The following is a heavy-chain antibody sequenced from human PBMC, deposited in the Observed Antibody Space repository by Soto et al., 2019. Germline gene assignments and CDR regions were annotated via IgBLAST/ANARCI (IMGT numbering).Heavy chain of an antibody. CDR1: GFTFSTYG. D-gene: IGHD1-1*01. J-gene: IGHJ4*02. V-gene: IGHV3-30*18. CDR2: ISYDGVNK. CDR3: AKSVYNWNDGFFEY. Sequence: SLRLSCAASGFTFSTYGMHWVRQAPGKGLEWVAVISYDGVNKYYADSVKGRFTISRDNSKNTLYLQMNSLRAEDTAVYYCAKSVYNWNDGFFEYWGQGTLVTVSS.